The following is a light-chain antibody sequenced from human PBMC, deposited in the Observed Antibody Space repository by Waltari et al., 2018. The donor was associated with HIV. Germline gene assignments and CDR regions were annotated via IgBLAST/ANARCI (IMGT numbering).Light chain of an antibody. J-gene: IGKJ2*01. Sequence: EIVMTQSPDSLAVSLGERATINCKSSQTILYTYKNKDSLAWYQQRPGQPPKLLIYWASTRESGVPDRFTGSGSETDFTLTISSLQAEDVAVYYCQQYYSPPYTFGQGTELQIK. CDR3: QQYYSPPYT. V-gene: IGKV4-1*01. CDR2: WAS. CDR1: QTILYTYKNKDS.